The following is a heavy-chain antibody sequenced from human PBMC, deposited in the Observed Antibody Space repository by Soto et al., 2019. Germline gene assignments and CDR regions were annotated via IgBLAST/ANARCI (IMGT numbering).Heavy chain of an antibody. CDR1: GFTFSYYW. CDR3: ARGDRGAFDL. Sequence: EVPLVESGGGLVRPGGSLRLSCAASGFTFSYYWMHWVRQAPGKGLVWVSRIHSDGSSTTYADFVKGRFIISRDNARNTVDLQMNSVRVEDTAVYYCARGDRGAFDLWGQGTEVTVSS. V-gene: IGHV3-74*01. D-gene: IGHD1-26*01. CDR2: IHSDGSST. J-gene: IGHJ3*01.